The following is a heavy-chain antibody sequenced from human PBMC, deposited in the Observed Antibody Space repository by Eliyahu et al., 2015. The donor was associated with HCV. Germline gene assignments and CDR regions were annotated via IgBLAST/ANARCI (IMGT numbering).Heavy chain of an antibody. J-gene: IGHJ6*02. V-gene: IGHV4-61*02. CDR2: IYINGGT. CDR3: TREWELLDYFQYYGLDV. CDR1: GGSISXGGYY. D-gene: IGHD2/OR15-2a*01. Sequence: QVQLQESGPGLVKPSQTLSLTCTVSGGSISXGGYYWSWVRXPAGXXLAWIGRIYINGGTSYNPSLKSRVTISLDTSKSQFSLELTSVTAADTAVYYCTREWELLDYFQYYGLDVWGQGTTVTVSS.